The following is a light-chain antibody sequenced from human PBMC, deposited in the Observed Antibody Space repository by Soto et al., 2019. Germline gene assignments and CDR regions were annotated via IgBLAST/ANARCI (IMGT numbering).Light chain of an antibody. CDR3: SSYTSSSTQV. V-gene: IGLV2-14*03. J-gene: IGLJ2*01. Sequence: QSVLTQPASVSGSPGQSITISCTGTSSDVGGYNYVSWYQQHPGKAPKLMIYDVTNRPSGVSNRFSGSKSGSTASLTISGLRAEDEADYYCSSYTSSSTQVFGGGTKLTVL. CDR2: DVT. CDR1: SSDVGGYNY.